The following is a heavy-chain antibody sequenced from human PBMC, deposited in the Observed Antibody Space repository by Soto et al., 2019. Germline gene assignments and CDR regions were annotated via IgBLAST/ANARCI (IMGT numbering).Heavy chain of an antibody. Sequence: GGSLRLSCAASGFTFSSYAMHWVRQAPGKGLEWVAVISYDGSNKYYADSVKGRFTISRDNSKNTLYLQMNSLRAEDTAVYYCARDLAAAGILGYWGQGTLVTVSS. J-gene: IGHJ4*02. CDR2: ISYDGSNK. V-gene: IGHV3-30-3*01. D-gene: IGHD6-13*01. CDR1: GFTFSSYA. CDR3: ARDLAAAGILGY.